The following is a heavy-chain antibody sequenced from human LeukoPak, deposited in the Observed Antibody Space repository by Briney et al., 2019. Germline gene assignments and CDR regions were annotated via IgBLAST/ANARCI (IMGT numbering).Heavy chain of an antibody. CDR1: GFTLNNYA. J-gene: IGHJ6*03. CDR2: TSGSGSIT. V-gene: IGHV3-21*01. CDR3: ARDRRERIQLWLRHYYYYYMDV. D-gene: IGHD5-18*01. Sequence: GGSLLLSCVSSGFTLNNYAMNWVRQAPGKGLEWVSSTSGSGSITYYADSVKGRFTSSRDNAKNSLYLQMNSLRAEDTAVYYCARDRRERIQLWLRHYYYYYMDVWGKGTTVTVSS.